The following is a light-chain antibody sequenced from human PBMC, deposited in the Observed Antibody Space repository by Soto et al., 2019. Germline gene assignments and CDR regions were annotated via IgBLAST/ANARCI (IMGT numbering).Light chain of an antibody. Sequence: QSVLTQPRSVSGSPGQSVTISCTGTSSDVGGYNYVSWYQQHPGKAPKLVIYDVSKRPSGVPDRFSGSKSGNTASLTISGLQAEDEADYYCCSYAGSYTVYVVFGGGTKLTVL. CDR2: DVS. J-gene: IGLJ2*01. V-gene: IGLV2-11*01. CDR1: SSDVGGYNY. CDR3: CSYAGSYTVYVV.